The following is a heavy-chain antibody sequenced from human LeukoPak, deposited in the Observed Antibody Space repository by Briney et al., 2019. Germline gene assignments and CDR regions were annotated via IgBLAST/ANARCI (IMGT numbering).Heavy chain of an antibody. J-gene: IGHJ4*02. CDR3: ATTDISMATGFDH. V-gene: IGHV5-51*01. Sequence: GASLQISSKGSGYGFTSYGIGCVRPLPGKGREWVGCIYPCDSDTRYSPSFQGQVTISADKSISTAYLQWSSLKASDTAMYYCATTDISMATGFDHWGQGTLVNVSS. CDR1: GYGFTSYG. D-gene: IGHD5-18*01. CDR2: IYPCDSDT.